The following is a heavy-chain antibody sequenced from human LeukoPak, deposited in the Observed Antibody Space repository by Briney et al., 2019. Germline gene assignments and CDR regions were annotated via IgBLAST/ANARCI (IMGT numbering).Heavy chain of an antibody. CDR3: AKGACSNGVCYNSH. CDR1: GFTFSSYS. CDR2: ISGSGGST. Sequence: GGSLRLSCAASGFTFSSYSMNWVRQAPGKGLGWVSAISGSGGSTYYADSVKGRFTISRDNSKNTLYLQVNSPRAEDTAVYYCAKGACSNGVCYNSHWGQGTLVTVSS. J-gene: IGHJ4*02. D-gene: IGHD2-8*01. V-gene: IGHV3-23*01.